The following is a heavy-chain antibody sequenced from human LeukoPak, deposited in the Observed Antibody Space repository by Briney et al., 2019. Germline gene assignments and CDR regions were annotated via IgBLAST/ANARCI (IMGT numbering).Heavy chain of an antibody. CDR2: ISAYNGNT. Sequence: GASVKVSCKASGYTFTSYGISWVRQAPGQGLEWMGWISAYNGNTNYAQKLQGRVTMTTDTSTSTAYMELRSLRSDDTAVYYCAREIGKWLPTILGRYYYYGMDVWGQGTTVTVSS. J-gene: IGHJ6*02. CDR1: GYTFTSYG. V-gene: IGHV1-18*01. D-gene: IGHD5-12*01. CDR3: AREIGKWLPTILGRYYYYGMDV.